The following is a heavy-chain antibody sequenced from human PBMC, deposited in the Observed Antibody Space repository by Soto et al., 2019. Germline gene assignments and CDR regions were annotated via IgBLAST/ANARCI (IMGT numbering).Heavy chain of an antibody. CDR1: GDSVSSDITS. CDR3: PMGNALDX. Sequence: PSQTLSLNCAISGDSVSSDITSWNWIRQSPSRGLEWLGRTYYRSKWFHYYAASVKSRITINPDKSKNQLSLELNSMTPEDTAVYYCPMGNALDXWGQGTVVTVS. V-gene: IGHV6-1*01. J-gene: IGHJ3*01. D-gene: IGHD7-27*01. CDR2: TYYRSKWFH.